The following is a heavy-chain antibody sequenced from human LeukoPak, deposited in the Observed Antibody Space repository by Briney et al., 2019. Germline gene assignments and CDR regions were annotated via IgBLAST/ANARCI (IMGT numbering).Heavy chain of an antibody. CDR3: AKDYEDTATYIDY. V-gene: IGHV3-23*01. CDR2: IGVSGGTQ. D-gene: IGHD5-18*01. J-gene: IGHJ4*02. CDR1: VFTFSIYA. Sequence: GGSLRLFCAASVFTFSIYAMSWVRHAPGKGLEWGSGIGVSGGTQYYADYVKGRFTISRDNSKNTLYLQMNSLRAEDTAVYYCAKDYEDTATYIDYWGQGTLVTVSS.